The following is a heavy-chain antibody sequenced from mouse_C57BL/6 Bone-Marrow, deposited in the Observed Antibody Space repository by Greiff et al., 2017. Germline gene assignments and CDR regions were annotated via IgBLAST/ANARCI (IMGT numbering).Heavy chain of an antibody. V-gene: IGHV14-1*01. CDR1: GFNIKDYY. D-gene: IGHD1-1*01. CDR2: LDPEDGDT. CDR3: TAFITTYAMDY. J-gene: IGHJ4*01. Sequence: VQLKQSGAELVRPGASVKLSCTASGFNIKDYYMHWVKQRPEQGLEWIGRLDPEDGDTEYAPKFQGKATMTADTSSNTAYLQLSSLTSEDTAVYYCTAFITTYAMDYWGQGTSVTVSS.